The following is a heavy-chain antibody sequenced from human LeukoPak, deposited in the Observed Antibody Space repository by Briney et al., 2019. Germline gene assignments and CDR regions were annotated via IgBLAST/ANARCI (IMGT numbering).Heavy chain of an antibody. CDR3: TGGYSSSWPYYYYYMDV. J-gene: IGHJ6*03. CDR1: GFTFSGSA. V-gene: IGHV3-73*01. Sequence: GGSLRLSCAASGFTFSGSAMHWVRQASGKGLEWVGRIRSKANSYATAYAASVKGRFTISREDSKNTAYLQMNSLKTEDTAVYYCTGGYSSSWPYYYYYMDVWGKGTTVTVSS. CDR2: IRSKANSYAT. D-gene: IGHD6-13*01.